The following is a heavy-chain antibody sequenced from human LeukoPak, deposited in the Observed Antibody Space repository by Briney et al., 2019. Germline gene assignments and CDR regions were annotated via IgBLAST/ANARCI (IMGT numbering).Heavy chain of an antibody. J-gene: IGHJ4*02. CDR2: ISGSGGST. CDR1: GFTFSSYA. D-gene: IGHD3-10*01. Sequence: PGGSLRLSCAASGFTFSSYAMTWVRHAPGKGLEWVSVISGSGGSTYYADSVKGRFTISRDNSKNTLDLQMNSLRAEDTAVYYCASGEGTTYYYSSGSYYRLDYWGQGTLVTVSS. V-gene: IGHV3-23*01. CDR3: ASGEGTTYYYSSGSYYRLDY.